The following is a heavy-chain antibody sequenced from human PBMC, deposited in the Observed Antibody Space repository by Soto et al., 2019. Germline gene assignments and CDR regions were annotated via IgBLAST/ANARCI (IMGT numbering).Heavy chain of an antibody. D-gene: IGHD2-15*01. CDR3: AKAAATSGGAFEI. V-gene: IGHV3-23*01. Sequence: LRLSCAVSGFICSSYDMIWVRQAPGKGLEWVSTILVGGSTHYEDAVKGRFTISRGTSKNTVYLQMNSLTAGDTAVYYCAKAAATSGGAFEIYGQGTMVTASS. J-gene: IGHJ3*02. CDR2: ILVGGST. CDR1: GFICSSYD.